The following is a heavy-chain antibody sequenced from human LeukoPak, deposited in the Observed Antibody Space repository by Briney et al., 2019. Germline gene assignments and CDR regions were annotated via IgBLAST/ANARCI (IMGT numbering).Heavy chain of an antibody. CDR1: GGSISSSSYY. D-gene: IGHD5-24*01. V-gene: IGHV4-39*01. Sequence: SETLSLTCTVSGGSISSSSYYWGWIRQPPGKGLEWIVSIYYSGSTYYNPSLKSRVTISVDTSKNQFSLKLSSVTAADTAVYYCARRRRDGYNSQFDYWGQGTLVTVSS. CDR3: ARRRRDGYNSQFDY. CDR2: IYYSGST. J-gene: IGHJ4*02.